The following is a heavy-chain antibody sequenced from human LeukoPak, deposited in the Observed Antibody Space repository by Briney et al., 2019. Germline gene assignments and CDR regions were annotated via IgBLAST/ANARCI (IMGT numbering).Heavy chain of an antibody. CDR3: AKDKHYSSSWSLFDS. D-gene: IGHD6-13*01. CDR2: ISWNSGST. V-gene: IGHV3-9*01. CDR1: AFTFDDYA. J-gene: IGHJ4*02. Sequence: PGRSLRLSCAASAFTFDDYAMHWVRQAPGKGQEWVSGISWNSGSTGYADSVKGRFTISRDNAKNSLYLQMNSLRAEDTAFYYCAKDKHYSSSWSLFDSWGQGTLVTVSS.